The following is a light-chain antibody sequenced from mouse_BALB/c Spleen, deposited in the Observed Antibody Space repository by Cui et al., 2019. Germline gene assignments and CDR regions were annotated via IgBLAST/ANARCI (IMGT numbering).Light chain of an antibody. J-gene: IGKJ5*01. CDR2: YAS. CDR3: QQSNSWPTLT. V-gene: IGKV5-48*01. CDR1: QSIGTS. Sequence: DILLTQSPAILSVSQGERVSFSCRASQSIGTSIHWYQQRTNGSPRLLIKYASESISGIPSRFSGSGSGTDFTLSINSVESEDIADYYCQQSNSWPTLTFGAGTKLELK.